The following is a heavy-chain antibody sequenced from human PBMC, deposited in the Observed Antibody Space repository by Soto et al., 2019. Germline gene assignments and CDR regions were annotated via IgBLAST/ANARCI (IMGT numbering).Heavy chain of an antibody. CDR2: IWYDGSKT. V-gene: IGHV3-33*06. J-gene: IGHJ4*02. CDR1: GFTFSNYG. Sequence: GGSLRLSCAASGFTFSNYGMNWVRQAPGKGLEWVAVIWYDGSKTYYADSVDGRFTISRDNSKNTLYLQMNSLRAEDTAVYYRSKVGDSSGYIDMSYFDYWGQGTLVTVSS. CDR3: SKVGDSSGYIDMSYFDY. D-gene: IGHD3-22*01.